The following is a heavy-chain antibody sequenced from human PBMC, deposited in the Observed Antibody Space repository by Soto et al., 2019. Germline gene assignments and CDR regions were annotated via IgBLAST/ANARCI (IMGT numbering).Heavy chain of an antibody. Sequence: QVQLQQWGAGLLKPSETLSLTCAVYGGSFSGYYWSWIRQPPGKGLEWIGEINHSGSTNYNPSLKRRVTISVDTSKNQFSLKLSSVTAADTAVYYCASPIAAAGRRKYYGMDVWGQGTTVTVSS. D-gene: IGHD6-13*01. CDR1: GGSFSGYY. J-gene: IGHJ6*02. V-gene: IGHV4-34*01. CDR2: INHSGST. CDR3: ASPIAAAGRRKYYGMDV.